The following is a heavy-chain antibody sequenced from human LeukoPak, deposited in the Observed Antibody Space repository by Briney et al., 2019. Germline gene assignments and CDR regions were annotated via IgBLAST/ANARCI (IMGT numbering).Heavy chain of an antibody. V-gene: IGHV1-69*04. Sequence: ASVKVSCKASGGTFSSYAISWVRQASGQGLEWMGRIIPILGIANYAQKFQGRVTITADRSTSTAYMELSSLRSEDTAVYYCARGPEDIVVVPDPNDAFDIWGQGTMVTVSS. CDR2: IIPILGIA. D-gene: IGHD2-2*01. CDR3: ARGPEDIVVVPDPNDAFDI. CDR1: GGTFSSYA. J-gene: IGHJ3*02.